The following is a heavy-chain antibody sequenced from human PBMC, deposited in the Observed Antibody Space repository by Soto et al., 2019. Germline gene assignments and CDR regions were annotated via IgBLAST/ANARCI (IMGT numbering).Heavy chain of an antibody. CDR2: IDPSGGAP. V-gene: IGHV1-46*01. J-gene: IGHJ4*02. CDR3: ARVPYDTTAYYAF. Sequence: QVQLVQSGAEVKRPGASVRISCKASGYTFTTYYIHWVRQAPGQGLEWMGIIDPSGGAPTYAQNFQGRITMTRDTSANVFYLTLSSLRSDDTAVYYCARVPYDTTAYYAFWGQGTLVTVSS. D-gene: IGHD3-22*01. CDR1: GYTFTTYY.